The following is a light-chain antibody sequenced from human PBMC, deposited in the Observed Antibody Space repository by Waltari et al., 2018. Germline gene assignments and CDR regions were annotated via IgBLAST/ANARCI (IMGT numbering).Light chain of an antibody. CDR1: ASNIGRNS. V-gene: IGLV1-44*01. J-gene: IGLJ2*01. Sequence: QSQLTQPPSASGTPGPRVTISCSGSASNIGRNSVNWYQQFPGTAPKRLVYGRGQRPAGVPDRFAASKSGTSAALAISGLQSDEEATYYCAAWDDNVNGRVGFGGGTKLTVL. CDR3: AAWDDNVNGRVG. CDR2: GRG.